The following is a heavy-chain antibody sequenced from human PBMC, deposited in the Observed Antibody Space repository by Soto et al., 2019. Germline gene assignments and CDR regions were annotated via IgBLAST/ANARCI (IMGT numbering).Heavy chain of an antibody. CDR1: GFTFDDYA. J-gene: IGHJ6*04. Sequence: EVQLVESGGGLVQPGRSLRLSCAASGFTFDDYAMHWVRQAPGKGLEWVSGISWNSGSIGYADSVKGRFTISRDNAKNSLYLQMNSLRAEDMALYYCAKDMDVWGKGTTVTVSS. CDR3: AKDMDV. V-gene: IGHV3-9*03. CDR2: ISWNSGSI.